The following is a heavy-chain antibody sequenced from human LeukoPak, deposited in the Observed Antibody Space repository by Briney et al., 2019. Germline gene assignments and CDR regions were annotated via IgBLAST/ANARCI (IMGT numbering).Heavy chain of an antibody. V-gene: IGHV2-5*01. CDR3: AHRPFQLAFDY. Sequence: SGPTLVNPTQPLTLTFTFSGFSLSTSGVGVGWIRQPPVKALEWLALIYWNDDKRYSPSLKSRLTITKDTSKNQVVLTMTNMDPVDTATYYCAHRPFQLAFDYWGQGTLVTVSS. J-gene: IGHJ4*02. CDR1: GFSLSTSGVG. D-gene: IGHD6-13*01. CDR2: IYWNDDK.